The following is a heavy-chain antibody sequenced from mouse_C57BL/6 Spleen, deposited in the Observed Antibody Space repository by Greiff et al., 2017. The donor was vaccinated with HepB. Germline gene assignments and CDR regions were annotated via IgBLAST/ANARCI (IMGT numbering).Heavy chain of an antibody. J-gene: IGHJ3*01. CDR1: GYAFSSSW. CDR2: IYPGDGDT. CDR3: ASLGRGFAY. D-gene: IGHD4-1*01. Sequence: QVQLKESGPELVKPGASVKISCKASGYAFSSSWMNWVKQRPGKGLEWIGRIYPGDGDTNYNGKFKGKATLTADKSSSTAYMQLSSLTSEDSAVYFCASLGRGFAYWGQGTLVTVSA. V-gene: IGHV1-82*01.